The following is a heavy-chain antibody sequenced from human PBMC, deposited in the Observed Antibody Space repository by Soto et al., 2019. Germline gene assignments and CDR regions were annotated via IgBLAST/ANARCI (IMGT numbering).Heavy chain of an antibody. D-gene: IGHD6-19*01. CDR2: IYYSGST. CDR1: GGSINNYY. Sequence: SETLSLTCTVSGGSINNYYWNWIRQPPGKGLEWIGYIYYSGSTNYNPSLKSRVTISVDTSKNQFSLKLSSVTAADTAVYYCARDNRFSIPVAGHYYYGMDVWGQGTTVTVS. V-gene: IGHV4-59*01. J-gene: IGHJ6*02. CDR3: ARDNRFSIPVAGHYYYGMDV.